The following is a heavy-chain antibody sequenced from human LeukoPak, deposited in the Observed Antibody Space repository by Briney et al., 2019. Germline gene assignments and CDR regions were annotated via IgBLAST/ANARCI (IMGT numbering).Heavy chain of an antibody. Sequence: SVKVSCKASGGTFSSYAISWVRQAPGQGLEWMGGIIPIFGTANYAQKFQGRVTITTDESTSTAYMELSSLRSEDTAVYYCASSTRSIVVVQGDAFDIWGQGTMVTVSS. CDR3: ASSTRSIVVVQGDAFDI. CDR1: GGTFSSYA. CDR2: IIPIFGTA. D-gene: IGHD2-2*01. J-gene: IGHJ3*02. V-gene: IGHV1-69*05.